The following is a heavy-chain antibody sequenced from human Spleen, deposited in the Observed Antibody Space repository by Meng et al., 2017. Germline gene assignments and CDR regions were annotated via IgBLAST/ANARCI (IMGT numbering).Heavy chain of an antibody. CDR2: IKNKRDSYTA. D-gene: IGHD3-10*01. Sequence: GESLKISCAASGFTFSSYWMSWVRQAPGKGLEWVGRIKNKRDSYTADYAASVKGRFTISRDDSENSLFLQMNSLKTEDTAVYYCARDWFASLADWGQGTLVTVSS. CDR3: ARDWFASLAD. CDR1: GFTFSSYW. V-gene: IGHV3-72*01. J-gene: IGHJ4*02.